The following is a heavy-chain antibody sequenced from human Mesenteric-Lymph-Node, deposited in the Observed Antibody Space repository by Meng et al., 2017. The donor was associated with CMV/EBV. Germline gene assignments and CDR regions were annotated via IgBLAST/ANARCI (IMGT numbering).Heavy chain of an antibody. V-gene: IGHV3-23*01. CDR2: ISDSGDNT. CDR1: GFSFSDYA. Sequence: SGFSFSDYAMTWVRQAPGKGLEWVSGISDSGDNTYYADSMKGRFAISRDNSKNTLYLQMNSLRAEDTAVYYCARGVGDTAMVSFVDYWGQGTLVTVSS. J-gene: IGHJ4*02. D-gene: IGHD5-18*01. CDR3: ARGVGDTAMVSFVDY.